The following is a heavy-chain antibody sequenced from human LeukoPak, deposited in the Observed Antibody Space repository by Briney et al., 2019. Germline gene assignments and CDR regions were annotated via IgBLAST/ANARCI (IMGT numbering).Heavy chain of an antibody. CDR3: ARGGQPQYCGGDCYYFDY. Sequence: PSETLSLTRAVYGGSFSGYYWSWIRQPPGKGLEWIGEINHSGSTNYNPSLKSRVTISVDTSKNQFSLKLSSVTAADTAVYYCARGGQPQYCGGDCYYFDYWGQGTLVTVSS. J-gene: IGHJ4*02. D-gene: IGHD2-21*02. V-gene: IGHV4-34*01. CDR1: GGSFSGYY. CDR2: INHSGST.